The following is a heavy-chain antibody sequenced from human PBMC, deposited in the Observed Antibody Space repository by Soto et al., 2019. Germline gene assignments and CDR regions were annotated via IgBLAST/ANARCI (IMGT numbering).Heavy chain of an antibody. J-gene: IGHJ6*02. Sequence: QVQLVQSGAEVKKPGSSVKVSCKASGGTFSSYAISWVRQAPGHGLEWMGGIIPISGTANYAQKFQGRVTITADESTSTVYMGLSSLRSEDTAVYFCARSQGSSTSLEIYYYYYYGMDVWGQGTTVTVSS. V-gene: IGHV1-69*01. D-gene: IGHD2-2*01. CDR1: GGTFSSYA. CDR3: ARSQGSSTSLEIYYYYYYGMDV. CDR2: IIPISGTA.